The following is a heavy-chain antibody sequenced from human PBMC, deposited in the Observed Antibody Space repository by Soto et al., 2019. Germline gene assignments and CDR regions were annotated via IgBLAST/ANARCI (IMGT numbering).Heavy chain of an antibody. D-gene: IGHD4-17*01. CDR1: GGSISSSSYY. Sequence: SETLSLTCTVSGGSISSSSYYWGWIRQPPGKGLEWIGSIYYSGSTYYNPSLKSRVTISVDTSKNQFSLKLSSVTAADTAVYYCARDAPAYGDSDYWGQGALVTVSS. V-gene: IGHV4-39*07. J-gene: IGHJ4*02. CDR2: IYYSGST. CDR3: ARDAPAYGDSDY.